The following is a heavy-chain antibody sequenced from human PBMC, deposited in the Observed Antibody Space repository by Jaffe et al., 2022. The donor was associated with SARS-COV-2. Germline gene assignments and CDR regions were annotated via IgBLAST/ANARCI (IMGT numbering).Heavy chain of an antibody. Sequence: EVQLVESGGGLVQPGGSLRLSCAASGFTFSSYWMSWVRQAPGKGLEWVANIKQDGSEKYYVDSVKGRFTISRDNAKNSLYLQMNSLRAEDTAVYYCAREYCSGGSCYSARYFDLWGRGTLVTVSS. CDR3: AREYCSGGSCYSARYFDL. CDR2: IKQDGSEK. CDR1: GFTFSSYW. D-gene: IGHD2-15*01. V-gene: IGHV3-7*01. J-gene: IGHJ2*01.